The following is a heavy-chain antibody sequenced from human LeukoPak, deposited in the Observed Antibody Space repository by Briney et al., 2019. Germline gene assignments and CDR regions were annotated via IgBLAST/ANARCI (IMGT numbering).Heavy chain of an antibody. D-gene: IGHD3-22*01. V-gene: IGHV3-66*01. CDR2: IYSGGST. CDR1: GFTVSSNY. Sequence: PGGSLRLSCAASGFTVSSNYMSWVRQAPGKGLEWVSVIYSGGSTYYADSVKGRFTISRDNSKNTLYLQMNSLRAEDTAVYYCARGRITMIVVDHWYFDLWGRGTLVTVSS. CDR3: ARGRITMIVVDHWYFDL. J-gene: IGHJ2*01.